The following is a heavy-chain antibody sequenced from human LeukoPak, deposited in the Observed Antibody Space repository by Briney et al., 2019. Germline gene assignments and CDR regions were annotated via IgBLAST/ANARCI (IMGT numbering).Heavy chain of an antibody. V-gene: IGHV4-31*03. J-gene: IGHJ4*02. CDR1: GGSISSGGYY. D-gene: IGHD5-18*01. CDR3: ARDRWNTATRYYFDY. Sequence: SHPLSLTCTVSGGSISSGGYYWSWIRQHPGKGLEWIGYFYYSGSPYYNPSLKSRVTISVDTSKNQFSLKLSSVTAADTAVYYCARDRWNTATRYYFDYWGQGTLVTVSS. CDR2: FYYSGSP.